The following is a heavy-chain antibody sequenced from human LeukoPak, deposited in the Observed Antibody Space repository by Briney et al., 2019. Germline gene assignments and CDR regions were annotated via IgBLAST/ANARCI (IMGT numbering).Heavy chain of an antibody. CDR1: GLTFSSYA. CDR2: IKHDGSEK. Sequence: GGSLRLSCAASGLTFSSYATSWVRQAPGKGLEWVANIKHDGSEKYFVDSVRGRFTISRDNAKNSLYLQMNSLTAEDTAVYFCARSRRDGYLDLWGRGTLVTVSS. J-gene: IGHJ2*01. V-gene: IGHV3-7*05. D-gene: IGHD5-24*01. CDR3: ARSRRDGYLDL.